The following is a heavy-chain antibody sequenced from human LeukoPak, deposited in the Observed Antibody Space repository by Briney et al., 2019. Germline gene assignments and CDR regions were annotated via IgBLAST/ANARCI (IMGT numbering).Heavy chain of an antibody. CDR1: GGSINNYD. CDR3: ARGRYCCADICYGGDAFDI. J-gene: IGHJ3*02. CDR2: IYTRGSN. D-gene: IGHD2-15*01. V-gene: IGHV4-4*07. Sequence: SETLTLTCTVSGGSINNYDWSWIPRPPGKGLEGIGRIYTRGSNKYNAFLKSRVTLFVDTSKNQFSLKLRSVTAADTAVYYCARGRYCCADICYGGDAFDIWGQGTMVSVSS.